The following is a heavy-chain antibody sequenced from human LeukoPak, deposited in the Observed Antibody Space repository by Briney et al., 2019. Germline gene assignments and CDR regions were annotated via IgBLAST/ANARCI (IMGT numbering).Heavy chain of an antibody. V-gene: IGHV3-30-3*02. CDR1: GFTFSNYA. D-gene: IGHD2-2*01. CDR3: AKYLRYQLLSDGRFDY. J-gene: IGHJ4*02. Sequence: GGSLRLSCAASGFTFSNYAMSWVRQAPGKGLEWVAVISYDGSNKYYADSVKGRFTISRDNSRNTLYLQMSSLRAEDTAVYYCAKYLRYQLLSDGRFDYWGQGTLVTVSS. CDR2: ISYDGSNK.